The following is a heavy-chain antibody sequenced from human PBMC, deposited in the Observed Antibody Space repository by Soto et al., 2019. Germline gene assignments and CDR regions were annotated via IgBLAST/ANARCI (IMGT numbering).Heavy chain of an antibody. D-gene: IGHD2-2*01. J-gene: IGHJ5*02. CDR2: IYHSGTT. CDR3: ARGRRGPAASIPGVFDP. V-gene: IGHV4-30-2*01. CDR1: GGAFSSGAFA. Sequence: SETLSLTCTVSGGAFSSGAFAWTWLRQPPKKGLEWIGYIYHSGTTSYNPSLRSRVTISVARPRNRFSLSLTSETAADTAMYYCARGRRGPAASIPGVFDPWGQGTLVTVSS.